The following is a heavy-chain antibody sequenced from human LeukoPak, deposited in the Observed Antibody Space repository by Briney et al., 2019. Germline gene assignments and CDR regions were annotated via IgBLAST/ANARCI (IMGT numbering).Heavy chain of an antibody. CDR1: GYSFTSYW. CDR3: ATLNRVVVAATPRPPWFDP. D-gene: IGHD2-15*01. J-gene: IGHJ5*02. CDR2: IDPSDSYT. V-gene: IGHV5-10-1*01. Sequence: GESLRISCKGSGYSFTSYWISWVRQMPGKGLEWMGRIDPSDSYTNYSPSFQGHVTISADKSISTAYLQWSSLKASDTAMYYCATLNRVVVAATPRPPWFDPWGQGTRVTVSS.